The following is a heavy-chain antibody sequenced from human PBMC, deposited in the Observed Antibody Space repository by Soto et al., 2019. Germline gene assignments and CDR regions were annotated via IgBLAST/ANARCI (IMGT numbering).Heavy chain of an antibody. Sequence: PSETLSLTCAVYGGSFRGYYWSWIRQPPGKGLEWIGESNHSGSTNYNPSFKSRVTISVDTSKNQFSLKLSSVTAADTAVYYCARNYCSRGTCYFVLDDWGQGTLVTVSS. V-gene: IGHV4-34*01. D-gene: IGHD2-15*01. CDR1: GGSFRGYY. CDR3: ARNYCSRGTCYFVLDD. J-gene: IGHJ4*02. CDR2: SNHSGST.